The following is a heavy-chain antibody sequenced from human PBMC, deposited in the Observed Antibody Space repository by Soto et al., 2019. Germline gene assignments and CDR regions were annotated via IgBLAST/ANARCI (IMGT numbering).Heavy chain of an antibody. CDR3: ASPPSTNDAFDI. CDR1: GFTFSSYW. J-gene: IGHJ3*02. CDR2: IKQDGSEK. Sequence: GGSLRLSCAASGFTFSSYWMSWVRQAPGKGLEWVANIKQDGSEKYYVDSVKGQFTISRDNAKNSLYLQMNSLRAEDTAVYYCASPPSTNDAFDIWGQGTMVTVSS. V-gene: IGHV3-7*01.